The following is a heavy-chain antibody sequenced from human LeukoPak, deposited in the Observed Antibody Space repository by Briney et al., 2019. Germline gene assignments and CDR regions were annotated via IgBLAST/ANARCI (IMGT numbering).Heavy chain of an antibody. Sequence: ASVKVSCKASGYTFTGYYMHWVRQAPGQGLEWMGWINSNSGGTNYAQKFQGRVTMTRDTSISTAYMELSRLRSDDTAVYYCARLQVPAALPIDYWGQGTLVTVSS. J-gene: IGHJ4*02. CDR2: INSNSGGT. CDR3: ARLQVPAALPIDY. D-gene: IGHD2-2*01. V-gene: IGHV1-2*02. CDR1: GYTFTGYY.